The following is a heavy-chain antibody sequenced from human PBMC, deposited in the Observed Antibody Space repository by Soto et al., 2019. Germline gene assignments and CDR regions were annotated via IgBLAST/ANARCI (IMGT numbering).Heavy chain of an antibody. CDR2: IYHSGST. D-gene: IGHD6-13*01. CDR1: GGSISSGGYS. J-gene: IGHJ5*02. Sequence: QLQLQESGSGLVKPSQTLSLTCAVSGGSISSGGYSWSWIRQPPGKGLEWIGYIYHSGSTYDNPSLKSRVTISVDRSKNQFSLKLSSVTAADTAVYYCARGEYSSSWSRFDPWGQGTLVTVSS. V-gene: IGHV4-30-2*01. CDR3: ARGEYSSSWSRFDP.